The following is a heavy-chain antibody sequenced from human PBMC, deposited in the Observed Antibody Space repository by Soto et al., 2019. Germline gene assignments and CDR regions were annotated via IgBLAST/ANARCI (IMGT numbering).Heavy chain of an antibody. D-gene: IGHD3-3*01. CDR3: ATSRRFWSGHTTLNYYYGMDV. CDR2: FDPEDGET. CDR1: GYTLTELS. Sequence: ASVKVSCKVSGYTLTELSMHWVRQAPGKGLEWMGGFDPEDGETIYAQKFQGRVTMTEDTSTDTAYMELSSLRSEDTAVYYCATSRRFWSGHTTLNYYYGMDVWGRGTTVTVSS. J-gene: IGHJ6*02. V-gene: IGHV1-24*01.